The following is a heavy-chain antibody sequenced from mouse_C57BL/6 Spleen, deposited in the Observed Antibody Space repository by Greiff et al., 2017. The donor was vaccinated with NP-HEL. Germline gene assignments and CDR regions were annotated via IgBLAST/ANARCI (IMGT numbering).Heavy chain of an antibody. V-gene: IGHV1-64*01. Sequence: VQLQQSGAELVKPGASVKLSCKASGYTFTSYGMHWVKQRTGQGLEWIGKIYPRSGSTNYNEKFKGKATLTADKSSSTAYMQLSSLTSEDSAVYYCARGDYDYDGGFDYWGQGTTLTVSS. CDR1: GYTFTSYG. CDR3: ARGDYDYDGGFDY. J-gene: IGHJ2*01. CDR2: IYPRSGST. D-gene: IGHD2-4*01.